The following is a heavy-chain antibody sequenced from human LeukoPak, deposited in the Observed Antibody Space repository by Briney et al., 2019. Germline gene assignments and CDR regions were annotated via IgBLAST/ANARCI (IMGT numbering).Heavy chain of an antibody. Sequence: GGSLRLSCAASGFTLSSHWMTWVRQAPGKGLEWVSHITASGTAMFYADSVKGRFTISRDNAKNSLYLQMNSLRDEDTAVYYCASSGSYRFDYWGQGTLVTVSS. CDR3: ASSGSYRFDY. V-gene: IGHV3-48*02. J-gene: IGHJ4*02. D-gene: IGHD1-26*01. CDR2: ITASGTAM. CDR1: GFTLSSHW.